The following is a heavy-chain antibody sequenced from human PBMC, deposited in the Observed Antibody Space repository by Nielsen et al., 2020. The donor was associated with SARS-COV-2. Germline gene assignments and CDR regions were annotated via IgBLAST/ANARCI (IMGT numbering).Heavy chain of an antibody. CDR3: GRGLYSEYPRYNWFDP. D-gene: IGHD4-11*01. CDR1: GLTFSDYY. CDR2: TYYTGST. Sequence: LRLSCAASGLTFSDYYMAWIRQDPGKGLQWIGYTYYTGSTYYNPSLKSRISISMDTSKNLFSLKLTSVTAADTAVYYCGRGLYSEYPRYNWFDPWGQGILVTVSS. J-gene: IGHJ5*02. V-gene: IGHV4-31*02.